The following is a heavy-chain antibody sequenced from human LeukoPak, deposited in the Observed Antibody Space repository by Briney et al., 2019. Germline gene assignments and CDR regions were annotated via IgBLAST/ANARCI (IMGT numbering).Heavy chain of an antibody. J-gene: IGHJ4*02. V-gene: IGHV3-33*01. D-gene: IGHD1-26*01. CDR2: IWYDGTNK. CDR3: ARDLSGGSYHTFDY. CDR1: GXTFSSYG. Sequence: GRSLRLSCAASGXTFSSYGMHWVRQAPGKGLEWVTVIWYDGTNKYYADSVKGRFTISRDNSKNTLYLQMNSLRAEDTAIYYCARDLSGGSYHTFDYWGQGTLVTVSS.